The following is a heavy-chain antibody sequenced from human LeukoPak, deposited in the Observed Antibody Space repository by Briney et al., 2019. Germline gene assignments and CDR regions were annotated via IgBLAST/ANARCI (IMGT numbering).Heavy chain of an antibody. CDR1: GFTFSSYG. CDR2: IWYDGSNK. V-gene: IGHV3-33*06. J-gene: IGHJ4*02. D-gene: IGHD3-22*01. CDR3: AKGGVDSSMSYFDY. Sequence: PGRSLRLSCAASGFTFSSYGMHWVRQAPGKGLEWVAIIWYDGSNKYYADSVKGRFTISRDNSKNTLYPQMNSLRAEDTAVYYCAKGGVDSSMSYFDYWGQGTLVTVSP.